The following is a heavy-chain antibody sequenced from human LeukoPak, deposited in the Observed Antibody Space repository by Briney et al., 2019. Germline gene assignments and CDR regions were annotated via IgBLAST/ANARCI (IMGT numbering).Heavy chain of an antibody. V-gene: IGHV4-34*01. J-gene: IGHJ4*02. D-gene: IGHD5-12*01. CDR1: GGSFSGYY. CDR2: INHSGST. CDR3: ASGSGYSGYIDY. Sequence: SETLSLTCAVYGGSFSGYYWSWIRQPPGKGLEWIGEINHSGSTNYNPSLKSRVTISVDTSKNQFSLELSSVTAADTAVYYCASGSGYSGYIDYWGQGTLVTVSS.